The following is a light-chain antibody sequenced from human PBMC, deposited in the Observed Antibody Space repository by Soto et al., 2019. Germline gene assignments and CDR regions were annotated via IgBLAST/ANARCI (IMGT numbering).Light chain of an antibody. CDR3: SSYTTSSTVV. CDR2: DVS. CDR1: SSDVGAYNY. J-gene: IGLJ2*01. V-gene: IGLV2-14*01. Sequence: QSVLTQPASVSGSLGQSITISCTGTSSDVGAYNYVSWYQQHPGKAPNLMIYDVSNWPSGVSYRFSGSKSGNTASLTISGLQAEDEAEYYCSSYTTSSTVVFGGGTKLTVL.